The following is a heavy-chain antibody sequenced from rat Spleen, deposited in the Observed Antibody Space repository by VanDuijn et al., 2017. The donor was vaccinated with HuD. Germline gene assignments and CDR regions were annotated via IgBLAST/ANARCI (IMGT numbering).Heavy chain of an antibody. D-gene: IGHD1-9*01. CDR3: ARQVYYGYNYGFAY. J-gene: IGHJ2*01. Sequence: EVQLVESDGGLVQPGRSLKLSCAASGFTFSDYYMAWVRQAPTKGLEWVATFSYDGSSTYYRDSVKGRFTISRDNAKSTLYLQMDSLRSEDTATYYCARQVYYGYNYGFAYWGQGVMVPVSS. CDR1: GFTFSDYY. V-gene: IGHV5-29*01. CDR2: FSYDGSST.